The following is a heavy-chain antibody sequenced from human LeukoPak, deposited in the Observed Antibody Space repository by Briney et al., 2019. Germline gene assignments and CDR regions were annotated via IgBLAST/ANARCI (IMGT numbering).Heavy chain of an antibody. CDR1: GGSTSSSSYY. J-gene: IGHJ6*02. Sequence: SETLSLTCTVSGGSTSSSSYYWGWIRRPPGKGLEWIGSIYYSGSTYYNPSLKSRVTISVDTSKNQFSLKLRSVTAADTAVYYCARHPCSGGSCPLDYYYYYGMDVWGQGTTVTVS. D-gene: IGHD2-15*01. CDR2: IYYSGST. V-gene: IGHV4-39*01. CDR3: ARHPCSGGSCPLDYYYYYGMDV.